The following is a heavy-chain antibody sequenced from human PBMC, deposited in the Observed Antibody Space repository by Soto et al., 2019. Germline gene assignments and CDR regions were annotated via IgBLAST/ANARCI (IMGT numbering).Heavy chain of an antibody. V-gene: IGHV3-23*01. CDR1: GFTFSSYA. CDR3: AKDTASHHYYYYMDV. CDR2: ISGSGGST. Sequence: EVQLLESGGGLVQPGGSLRLSCAASGFTFSSYAMSWVRQAQGKGLEWVSAISGSGGSTYYADSVKGRFTISRDNSKNMLYLQMNSLRAVDTAVYYCAKDTASHHYYYYMDVWGKGTTVTVSS. J-gene: IGHJ6*03. D-gene: IGHD6-25*01.